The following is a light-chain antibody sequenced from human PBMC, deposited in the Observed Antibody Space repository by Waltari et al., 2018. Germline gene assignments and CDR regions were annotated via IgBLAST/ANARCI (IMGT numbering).Light chain of an antibody. J-gene: IGLJ2*01. CDR3: GAWDNSLSSVV. CDR1: IGYKY. CDR2: DND. Sequence: QSVLTQPPSVSAAPGQRVTISCSGNIGYKYVSWYQQFSGAAPKLLLHDNDKRSSGTPDRFSASKSVTSATLSITGLQTADEADYFCGAWDNSLSSVVFGDRTKLTVL. V-gene: IGLV1-51*01.